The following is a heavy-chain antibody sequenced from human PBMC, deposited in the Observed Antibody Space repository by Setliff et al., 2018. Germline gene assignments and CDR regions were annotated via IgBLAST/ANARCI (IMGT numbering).Heavy chain of an antibody. CDR2: IYHNGNN. Sequence: SETLSLTCTVSGGSISPYFWSWIRQPPGKRLEWIGYIYHNGNNNFNPSLQSRVTMSVDTSKNQFALNLRSLTAADPAGYYCVRDRTAYSYGLDVWCQGTTVTVSS. CDR3: VRDRTAYSYGLDV. V-gene: IGHV4-59*01. J-gene: IGHJ6*02. D-gene: IGHD5-18*01. CDR1: GGSISPYF.